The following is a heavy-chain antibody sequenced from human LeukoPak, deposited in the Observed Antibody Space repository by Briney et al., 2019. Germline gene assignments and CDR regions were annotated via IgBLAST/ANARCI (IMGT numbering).Heavy chain of an antibody. Sequence: SETLSLTCTVSGGSITTYYWGWIRQPPGKGLKWIAYFYYSGSTTYTPSLESRVTISEDPSKNQFSLTVSSVHAPDTAVYYCARVIQGTTIDSWGQGTLVTVSS. CDR3: ARVIQGTTIDS. J-gene: IGHJ4*02. D-gene: IGHD5-24*01. CDR1: GGSITTYY. V-gene: IGHV4-59*01. CDR2: FYYSGST.